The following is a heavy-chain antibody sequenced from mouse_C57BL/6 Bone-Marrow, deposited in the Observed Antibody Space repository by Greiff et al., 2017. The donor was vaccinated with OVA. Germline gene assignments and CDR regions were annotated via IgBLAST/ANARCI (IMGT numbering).Heavy chain of an antibody. Sequence: VQLQQSGAELVRPGTSVKVSCKASGYAFTNYLLEWVKQRPGQGLEWIGVINPGSGGTNYNEKFKGKATLTADKSSSTAYMQLSSLTSEDSAVYFCARRNYYGSSLMDYWGQGTSVTVSS. V-gene: IGHV1-54*01. CDR3: ARRNYYGSSLMDY. CDR2: INPGSGGT. D-gene: IGHD1-1*01. J-gene: IGHJ4*01. CDR1: GYAFTNYL.